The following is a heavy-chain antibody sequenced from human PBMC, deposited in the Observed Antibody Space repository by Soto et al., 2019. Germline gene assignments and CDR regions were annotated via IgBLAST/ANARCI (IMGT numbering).Heavy chain of an antibody. D-gene: IGHD6-25*01. CDR1: GFTFSSYA. Sequence: PGGSLRLSCAASGFTFSSYAMHWVRQAPGKGLEWVAVISYDGSNKYYADSVKGRFTISRDNSKNTLYLQMNSLRAEDTAVYYCARVPPPYLAAPFDYWGQGTLVTVSS. CDR2: ISYDGSNK. V-gene: IGHV3-30-3*01. CDR3: ARVPPPYLAAPFDY. J-gene: IGHJ4*02.